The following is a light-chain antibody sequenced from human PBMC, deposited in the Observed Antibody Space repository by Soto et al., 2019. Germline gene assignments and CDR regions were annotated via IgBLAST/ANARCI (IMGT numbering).Light chain of an antibody. Sequence: AIRMTQSPSSFSASTGDRVTITCRASQGISSYLAWYQQKSGKAPKLLIYAASTLQSGVPSMFSGSGSGTDFTLTISCLQSEDFATYYRQQYYSYPRTFGQGTKVDIK. CDR1: QGISSY. CDR3: QQYYSYPRT. J-gene: IGKJ1*01. V-gene: IGKV1-8*01. CDR2: AAS.